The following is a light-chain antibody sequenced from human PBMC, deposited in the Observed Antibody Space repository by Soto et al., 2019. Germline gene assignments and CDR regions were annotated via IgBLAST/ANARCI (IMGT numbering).Light chain of an antibody. CDR3: QQSYSTPIT. J-gene: IGKJ5*01. Sequence: DVQITQSPSSLSASVGDGVTITCRASQSITGYLNWYQQKPGKARNLLIYGASRLHSGVTSRFSGSGSGTDFTLTISSLQPEDFATYYCQQSYSTPITVGQGTRLEIK. V-gene: IGKV1-39*01. CDR1: QSITGY. CDR2: GAS.